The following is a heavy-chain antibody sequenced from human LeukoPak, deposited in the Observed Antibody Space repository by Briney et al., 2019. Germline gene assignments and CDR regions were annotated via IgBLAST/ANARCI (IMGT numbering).Heavy chain of an antibody. Sequence: SETLSLTCAVSGASITSSGFSWSWIRQSPGKGLEWIGYIYHSASAYYNPSLRSRVTISVDRSKNHFSLNLNSVTAADTAVYYCARGRDGYNYRYFDYWGQGTLVTVSS. CDR2: IYHSASA. V-gene: IGHV4-30-2*06. D-gene: IGHD5-12*01. J-gene: IGHJ4*02. CDR1: GASITSSGFS. CDR3: ARGRDGYNYRYFDY.